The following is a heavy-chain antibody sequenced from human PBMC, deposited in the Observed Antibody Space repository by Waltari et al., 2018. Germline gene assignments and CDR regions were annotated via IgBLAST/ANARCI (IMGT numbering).Heavy chain of an antibody. CDR2: IYHSGST. J-gene: IGHJ4*02. D-gene: IGHD6-6*01. CDR3: ARGLIAARFYYFDY. Sequence: QVPLQESGPGLVKPSETLSLTCAVSGYSISSGSYWGWIRQPPGKGLEWIGSIYHSGSTYYNPSLMSRVTISVDTSNNQFSLKLSAVTAADTAGYYCARGLIAARFYYFDYWGQGTLVTVSS. CDR1: GYSISSGSY. V-gene: IGHV4-38-2*01.